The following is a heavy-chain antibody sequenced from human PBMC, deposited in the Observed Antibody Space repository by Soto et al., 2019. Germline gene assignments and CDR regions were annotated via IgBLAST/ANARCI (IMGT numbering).Heavy chain of an antibody. CDR1: GFTFSSYG. CDR3: AKEYEDIVVVPAAHHRGYYFDY. Sequence: PGGSLRLSCAASGFTFSSYGMHWVRQAPGKGLEWVAVISYDGSNKYYADSVKGRFTISRDNSKNTLYLQMNSLRAEDTAVYYCAKEYEDIVVVPAAHHRGYYFDYWGQGTLVTVSS. J-gene: IGHJ4*02. CDR2: ISYDGSNK. V-gene: IGHV3-30*18. D-gene: IGHD2-2*01.